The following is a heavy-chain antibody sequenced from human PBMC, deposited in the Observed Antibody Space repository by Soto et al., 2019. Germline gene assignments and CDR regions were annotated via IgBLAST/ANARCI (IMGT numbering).Heavy chain of an antibody. CDR1: GFTFSSYA. CDR3: ARDLALAGKY. Sequence: PGGSLRLSCAASGFTFSSYAMNWVRQTQEKGLEWVSSISSTSSYTHYSDSVKGRFTISRDNANNSPFLQMNSLRAEDTATYYCARDLALAGKYWGQGVLVTVSS. D-gene: IGHD6-19*01. CDR2: ISSTSSYT. V-gene: IGHV3-21*01. J-gene: IGHJ4*02.